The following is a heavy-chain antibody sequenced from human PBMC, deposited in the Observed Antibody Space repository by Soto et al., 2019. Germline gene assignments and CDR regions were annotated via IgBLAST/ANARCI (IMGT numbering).Heavy chain of an antibody. Sequence: SETLSLTCAVYGGSFIGYYWSWILQPPGKGLEWIGEINHSGSTNYNPSLKSRVTISVDTSKNQFSLKLSSVTAADTAVYYCARGDSSGYTGWGQGTLVTV. CDR1: GGSFIGYY. CDR2: INHSGST. D-gene: IGHD6-19*01. V-gene: IGHV4-34*01. J-gene: IGHJ4*02. CDR3: ARGDSSGYTG.